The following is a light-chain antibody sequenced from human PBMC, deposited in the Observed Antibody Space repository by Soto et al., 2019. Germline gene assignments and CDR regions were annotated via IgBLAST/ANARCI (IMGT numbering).Light chain of an antibody. J-gene: IGKJ1*01. Sequence: LQMTQSPSTLSASVGDTVTITCRASQSINSGLVWYQQKPGRAPKLLIYKASILESGVPSMFSGSGSGTEFILTISSLQPDDFATYYCQQYNYLWTFGQGTKVEIK. CDR3: QQYNYLWT. V-gene: IGKV1-5*03. CDR2: KAS. CDR1: QSINSG.